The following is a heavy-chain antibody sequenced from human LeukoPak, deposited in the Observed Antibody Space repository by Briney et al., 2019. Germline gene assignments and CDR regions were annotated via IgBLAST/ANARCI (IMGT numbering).Heavy chain of an antibody. CDR2: ISGSGGSS. J-gene: IGHJ4*02. V-gene: IGHV3-23*01. CDR3: AKEGGIAAVQYQFDY. CDR1: GFTFNSYA. Sequence: GGSLRLSCAASGFTFNSYAMSWVRQAPGKGLEWVSTISGSGGSSYHADSVKGRFTISRDNSKNTLYLQMNSLRAEDTAVYYCAKEGGIAAVQYQFDYWGQGTLVTVSS. D-gene: IGHD6-13*01.